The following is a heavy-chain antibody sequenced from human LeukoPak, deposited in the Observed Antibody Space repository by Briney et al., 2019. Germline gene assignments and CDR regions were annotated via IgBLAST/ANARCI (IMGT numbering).Heavy chain of an antibody. CDR2: INHSGST. D-gene: IGHD6-13*01. V-gene: IGHV4-34*01. J-gene: IGHJ5*02. Sequence: SETLALTCAVYGGSFSGYYWSWIRQPPGKGLEWIGEINHSGSTNYSPSLKSRVTISVDTSKNQFSLKLSSVTAADTAVYYWARCSSSWYGGVKFDPWGQGTLVTVSS. CDR3: ARCSSSWYGGVKFDP. CDR1: GGSFSGYY.